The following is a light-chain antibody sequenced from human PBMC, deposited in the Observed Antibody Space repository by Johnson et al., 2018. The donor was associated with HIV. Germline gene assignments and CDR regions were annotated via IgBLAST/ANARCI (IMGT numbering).Light chain of an antibody. CDR1: TSNIGNNY. Sequence: QSVLTQSPSVSAAPGQKVTISCSGSTSNIGNNYVSWYQHLPGTAPKLLICENNKRPSGIPDRFSGSKSGTSATLGITGLQTGDEADYYCGTWDSSLSAGVFGTGTTVIVL. V-gene: IGLV1-51*02. J-gene: IGLJ1*01. CDR2: ENN. CDR3: GTWDSSLSAGV.